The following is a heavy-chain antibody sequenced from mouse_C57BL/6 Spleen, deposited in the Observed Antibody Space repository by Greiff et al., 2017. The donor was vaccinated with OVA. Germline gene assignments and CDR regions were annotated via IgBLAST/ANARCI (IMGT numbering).Heavy chain of an antibody. Sequence: QVQLQQPGAELVRPGSSVKLSCKASGYTFTSYWMHWVKQRPIQGLEWIGNIDPSDSETHYNQKFKAKATLTVDKSSSTAYMQLSSLTSEDSAVYYCARSGYGNSWFAYWGQGTLVTVSA. CDR2: IDPSDSET. V-gene: IGHV1-52*01. CDR1: GYTFTSYW. D-gene: IGHD2-1*01. J-gene: IGHJ3*01. CDR3: ARSGYGNSWFAY.